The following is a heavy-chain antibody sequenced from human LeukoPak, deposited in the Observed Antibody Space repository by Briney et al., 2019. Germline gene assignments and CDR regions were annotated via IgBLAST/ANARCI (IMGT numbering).Heavy chain of an antibody. J-gene: IGHJ3*02. D-gene: IGHD3-22*01. CDR2: IYTSGST. Sequence: SQTLSLTCTVSGRSISSGSYYWSWIRQPAGKGLEWIGRIYTSGSTNYNPSLKSRVTISVDTSKNQFSLKLSSVTAADTAVYYCARAHDDSSGLRLGAFDIWGQGTMVTVSS. CDR1: GRSISSGSYY. CDR3: ARAHDDSSGLRLGAFDI. V-gene: IGHV4-61*02.